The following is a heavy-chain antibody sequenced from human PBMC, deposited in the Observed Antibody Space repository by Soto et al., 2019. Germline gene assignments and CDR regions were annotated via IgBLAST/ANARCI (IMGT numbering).Heavy chain of an antibody. CDR2: IYWDDDK. CDR1: GFSLSTSGVG. D-gene: IGHD6-13*01. J-gene: IGHJ4*02. V-gene: IGHV2-5*02. CDR3: VHPTYSSTCVDY. Sequence: QITLKESGPTLVKPTQTLTLTCTFSGFSLSTSGVGVGWIRQPPGKALEWLALIYWDDDKRYSPSLKSRLSITDDTSKNQVVLTMTNMDPVDTATYYCVHPTYSSTCVDYWGQGTLVTVSS.